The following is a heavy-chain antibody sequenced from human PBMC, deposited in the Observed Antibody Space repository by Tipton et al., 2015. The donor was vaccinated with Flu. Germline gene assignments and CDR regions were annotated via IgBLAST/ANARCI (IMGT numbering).Heavy chain of an antibody. V-gene: IGHV4-59*01. CDR2: ISNTGKS. J-gene: IGHJ4*02. D-gene: IGHD6-19*01. CDR3: ATLSYSTGWIDN. Sequence: TLSLTCSVSGVSITGYFWTWIRQSPGKGLEFIGHISNTGKSDYNPSLNGRVTISEDTSKNQVSLQMTSVTAADTAVYYCATLSYSTGWIDNWGLGTLVTVSS. CDR1: GVSITGYF.